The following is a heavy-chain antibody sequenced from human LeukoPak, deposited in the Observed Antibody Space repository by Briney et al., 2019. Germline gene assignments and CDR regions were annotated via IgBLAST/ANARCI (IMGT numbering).Heavy chain of an antibody. V-gene: IGHV3-53*01. CDR3: ARGRGLDV. Sequence: GGSLRLSCAASGFIFSANYMSRVRQTPGKGLEWVSIFYSGGATFYVDSVKGRFTISRDNSKNMLYLQMNSLRAEDTAVYYCARGRGLDVWGQGTTVTVSS. CDR1: GFIFSANY. J-gene: IGHJ6*02. CDR2: FYSGGAT. D-gene: IGHD2-15*01.